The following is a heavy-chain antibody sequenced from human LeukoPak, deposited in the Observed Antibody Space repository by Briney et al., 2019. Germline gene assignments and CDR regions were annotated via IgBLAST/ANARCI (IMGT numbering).Heavy chain of an antibody. CDR1: GFTFSSYW. CDR3: AREGGRATNRI. J-gene: IGHJ4*02. V-gene: IGHV3-7*01. D-gene: IGHD1-1*01. Sequence: GGSLRLSCAASGFTFSSYWMSWVRQAPGKGLEWVANIKQDGSEKYYVDSVKGRFTISRDNAKNSLYLQMKSLRTEDTAVYYCAREGGRATNRIWGRGPLAPVTA. CDR2: IKQDGSEK.